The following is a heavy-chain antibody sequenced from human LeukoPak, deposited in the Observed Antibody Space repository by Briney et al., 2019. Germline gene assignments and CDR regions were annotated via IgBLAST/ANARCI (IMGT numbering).Heavy chain of an antibody. D-gene: IGHD6-6*01. V-gene: IGHV1-24*01. Sequence: GASVKVSCKVSGYTLTELSMHWVRQAPGKGLEWMGGFDPEDGETIYAQKFQGRVTMTEDTSTDTAYMELSSLRSEDTAVYYCATAPRRGSSSYYYYYYMDVWGKGTTVTVSS. CDR3: ATAPRRGSSSYYYYYYMDV. J-gene: IGHJ6*03. CDR2: FDPEDGET. CDR1: GYTLTELS.